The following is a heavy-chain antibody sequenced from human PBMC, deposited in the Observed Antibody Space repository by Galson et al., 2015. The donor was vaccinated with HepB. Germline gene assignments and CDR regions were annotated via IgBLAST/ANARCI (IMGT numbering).Heavy chain of an antibody. D-gene: IGHD1-1*01. CDR2: ISTSGGST. CDR1: GFTFSSYA. Sequence: SLRLSCAASGFTFSSYAMSWLRQAPGKGLEWVSGISTSGGSTYYADSVKGRFTISRDNSKNTQYLQMNSLRAEDTAVYYCAKGGWNFDYWGQGILVTVSS. CDR3: AKGGWNFDY. V-gene: IGHV3-23*01. J-gene: IGHJ4*02.